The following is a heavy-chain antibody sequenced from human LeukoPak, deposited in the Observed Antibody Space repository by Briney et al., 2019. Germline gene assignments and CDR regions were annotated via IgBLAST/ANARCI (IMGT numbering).Heavy chain of an antibody. Sequence: SVNVSCKASGGTFSSYAISWVRQAPGQGLEWMGRIIPILGIANYAQKFQGRVTITADKSTSTAYMELSSLRSEDTAVYYCARILGYSSSYSDYWGQGTLVTVSS. CDR1: GGTFSSYA. D-gene: IGHD6-13*01. CDR3: ARILGYSSSYSDY. V-gene: IGHV1-69*04. J-gene: IGHJ4*02. CDR2: IIPILGIA.